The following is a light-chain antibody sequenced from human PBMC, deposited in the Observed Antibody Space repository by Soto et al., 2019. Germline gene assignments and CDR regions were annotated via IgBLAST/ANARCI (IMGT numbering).Light chain of an antibody. Sequence: QSVLTQPPSVSGAPGQRVTLSCTGSSSNIGAGYDVHWYQQLPGPAPKLLIYGNSNRPSGVPDRFSGSKSGTSASLAITGLQAADEADYYCQSYDSSLSGYVFGTGTKLTVL. CDR2: GNS. CDR3: QSYDSSLSGYV. CDR1: SSNIGAGYD. V-gene: IGLV1-40*01. J-gene: IGLJ1*01.